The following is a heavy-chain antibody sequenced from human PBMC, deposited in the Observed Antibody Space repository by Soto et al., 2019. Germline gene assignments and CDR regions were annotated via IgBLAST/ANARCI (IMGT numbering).Heavy chain of an antibody. V-gene: IGHV3-21*01. CDR3: ARVDKASYYYYGMDV. J-gene: IGHJ6*02. CDR1: GFTFSSYS. CDR2: ISSSSSYI. Sequence: GGSLRLSCAASGFTFSSYSMNWVRQSPGKGLEWVSSISSSSSYIYYADSVKGRFTISRDNAKNSLYLQMNSLRAEDTAVYYCARVDKASYYYYGMDVWGQGTTVTVSS.